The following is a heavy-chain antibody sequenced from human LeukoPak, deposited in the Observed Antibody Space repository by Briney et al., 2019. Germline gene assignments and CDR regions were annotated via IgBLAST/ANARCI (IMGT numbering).Heavy chain of an antibody. CDR1: GGSFSGYY. CDR2: INHSGST. CDR3: ARALLAVDDSFRFDP. V-gene: IGHV4-34*01. Sequence: PSETLSLTCAVYGGSFSGYYWSWIRQPPGKGLEWIGEINHSGSTNYNPSLKSRVTISVDTSKNQFSLKLSSVTAADTAVYYCARALLAVDDSFRFDPWGQGTLVTVSS. D-gene: IGHD6-19*01. J-gene: IGHJ5*02.